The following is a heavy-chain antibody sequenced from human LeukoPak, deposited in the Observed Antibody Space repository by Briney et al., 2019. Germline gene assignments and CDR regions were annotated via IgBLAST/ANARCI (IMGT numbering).Heavy chain of an antibody. D-gene: IGHD6-19*01. CDR3: ASAIAVAGRPFDY. CDR1: GFTFSSYV. J-gene: IGHJ4*02. Sequence: GGSLRLSCAASGFTFSSYVMHWVRQAPGKGLEWVAVISYDGSNKYYADSVKGRFTISRDNSKNTLYLQMNSLRAEDTAVYYCASAIAVAGRPFDYWGQGTLVTVSS. CDR2: ISYDGSNK. V-gene: IGHV3-30*04.